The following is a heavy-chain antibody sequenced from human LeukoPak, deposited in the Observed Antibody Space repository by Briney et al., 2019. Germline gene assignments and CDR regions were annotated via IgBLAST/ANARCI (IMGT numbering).Heavy chain of an antibody. V-gene: IGHV3-23*01. CDR3: AKRFYYDSGSPFDY. CDR1: GFTFSSHA. CDR2: ISGSGGNT. J-gene: IGHJ4*02. D-gene: IGHD3-10*01. Sequence: GGSLRLSCAASGFTFSSHAMGWVRQAPGKGLEWVSAISGSGGNTYYADSVRGRFTISRDNSKNTLYLQMNSLRAEDTAVYYCAKRFYYDSGSPFDYWGLGTLVTVSS.